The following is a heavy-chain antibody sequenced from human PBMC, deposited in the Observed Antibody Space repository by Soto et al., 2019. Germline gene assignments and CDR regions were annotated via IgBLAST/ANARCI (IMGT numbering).Heavy chain of an antibody. J-gene: IGHJ6*02. V-gene: IGHV1-69*01. Sequence: QVQLVQSGAEVKKPGSSVKVSCKASGGTFSSYAISWVRQAPGQGLEWMGGIIPIFGTANYAPKFQGRVTVTAEESTRTAYMGLSSLRSEDTAVYYCARGPPSILGVVSPSYYYYGMDVWGQGTTVTVSS. D-gene: IGHD3-3*01. CDR3: ARGPPSILGVVSPSYYYYGMDV. CDR2: IIPIFGTA. CDR1: GGTFSSYA.